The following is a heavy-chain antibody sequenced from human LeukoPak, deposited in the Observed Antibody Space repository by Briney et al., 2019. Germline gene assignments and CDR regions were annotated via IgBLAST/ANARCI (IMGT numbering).Heavy chain of an antibody. CDR2: IVVGSGNT. V-gene: IGHV1-58*01. CDR3: VGSSGYSPLPDY. D-gene: IGHD3-22*01. J-gene: IGHJ4*02. Sequence: SVKVSCKASGFTFTSSAVQWVRPARGQRLEWIGWIVVGSGNTNYAQKFQERVTITRDMSTSTAYMELSSLRSEDTAVYYCVGSSGYSPLPDYWGQGTLVTVSS. CDR1: GFTFTSSA.